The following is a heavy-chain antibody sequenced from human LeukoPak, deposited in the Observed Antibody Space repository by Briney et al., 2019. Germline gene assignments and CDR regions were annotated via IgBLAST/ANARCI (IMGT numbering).Heavy chain of an antibody. CDR3: ARGPGAFDI. V-gene: IGHV3-74*01. CDR1: GFMFSSYW. D-gene: IGHD2-2*01. Sequence: GGSLRLSCVASGFMFSSYWMDWVRQAPGKGLVWVSRINSDGSSTSYADSVKGRFTISRDNAKNTLFLQMNSLRAEDTAVYYCARGPGAFDIWGQGTMVTVSS. J-gene: IGHJ3*02. CDR2: INSDGSST.